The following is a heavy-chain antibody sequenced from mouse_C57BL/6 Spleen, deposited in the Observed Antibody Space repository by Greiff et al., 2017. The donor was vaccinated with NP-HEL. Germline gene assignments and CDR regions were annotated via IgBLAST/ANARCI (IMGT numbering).Heavy chain of an antibody. V-gene: IGHV1-64*01. J-gene: IGHJ2*01. CDR3: ARWIYYDYGGHYFDY. CDR1: GYTFTSYW. D-gene: IGHD2-4*01. Sequence: QVQLQQPGAELVKPGASVKLSCKASGYTFTSYWMHWVKQRPGQGLEWIGMIHPNSGSTNYNEKFKSKATLTVDKSSSTAYMQLSSLTSEDSAVYYCARWIYYDYGGHYFDYWGQGTTLTVSS. CDR2: IHPNSGST.